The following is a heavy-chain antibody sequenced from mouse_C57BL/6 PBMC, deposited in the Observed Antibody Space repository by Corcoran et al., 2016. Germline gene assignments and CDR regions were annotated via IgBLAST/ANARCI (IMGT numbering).Heavy chain of an antibody. CDR1: GFSLSTSGMG. Sequence: QVTLKESGPGILQSSQTLSLTCSFSGFSLSTSGMGVSWIRQPSGKGLEWLAHIYWDDDKRYNPSLKSRLTISKDTSRNQVFLKITSVDTADTATYYCARSYDYDRCAYWGQGTLVTVSA. CDR3: ARSYDYDRCAY. D-gene: IGHD2-4*01. CDR2: IYWDDDK. J-gene: IGHJ3*01. V-gene: IGHV8-12*01.